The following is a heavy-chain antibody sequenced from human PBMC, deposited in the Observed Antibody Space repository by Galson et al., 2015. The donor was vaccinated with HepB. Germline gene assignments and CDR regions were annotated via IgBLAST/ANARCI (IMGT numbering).Heavy chain of an antibody. D-gene: IGHD6-19*01. CDR1: GDSVSSNSAA. J-gene: IGHJ2*01. Sequence: CAISGDSVSSNSAAWNWIRQSPSRGLEWLGRTWYRSKWYNGYAVSVKSRITINPDTSKNQFSLHLNSVTPEDTAVYYCARGGQQRLPQSDFDLWGRGTLVTVSS. V-gene: IGHV6-1*01. CDR3: ARGGQQRLPQSDFDL. CDR2: TWYRSKWYN.